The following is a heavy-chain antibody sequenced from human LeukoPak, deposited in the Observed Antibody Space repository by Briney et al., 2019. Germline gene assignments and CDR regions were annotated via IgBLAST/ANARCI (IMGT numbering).Heavy chain of an antibody. CDR1: GDSIRNSY. J-gene: IGHJ4*02. V-gene: IGHV4-4*08. CDR2: IPTSGDI. D-gene: IGHD3-22*01. CDR3: ARRDSSGYYFKDMDY. Sequence: SETLSLTCTVSGDSIRNSYWSWIRQPPGKGLEWIGYIPTSGDINYNPSLKSRVTISVDKSKNQFSLKLSSVTAADTAVYYCARRDSSGYYFKDMDYWGQGTLVTVSS.